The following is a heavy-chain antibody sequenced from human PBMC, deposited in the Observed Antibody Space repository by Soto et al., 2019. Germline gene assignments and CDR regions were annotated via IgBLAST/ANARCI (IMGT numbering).Heavy chain of an antibody. J-gene: IGHJ5*02. V-gene: IGHV3-23*01. D-gene: IGHD2-15*01. Sequence: PEGSLRLSCAASGFTFSSYAMSWVRQAPGKGLEWVSAISGSGGSTYYADSVRGRFTISRDNSKNTLYLQMNSLRAEDTAVYYCAKALPNIVVAVGVWLDPWGQGTLVTVPS. CDR3: AKALPNIVVAVGVWLDP. CDR2: ISGSGGST. CDR1: GFTFSSYA.